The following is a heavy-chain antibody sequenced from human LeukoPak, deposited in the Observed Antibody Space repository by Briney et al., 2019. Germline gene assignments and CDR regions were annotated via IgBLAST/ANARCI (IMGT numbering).Heavy chain of an antibody. CDR1: VGSISSSSYY. J-gene: IGHJ4*02. V-gene: IGHV4-39*01. Sequence: SETLSLTCTVSVGSISSSSYYGGWIRQPPGEGLEWIGSIYYSGSTYYNPSRKSRVTLTVDTSNNQFSLEWSPVTAADTVVLYRASDDYWGQGTMVTDSS. CDR3: ASDDY. CDR2: IYYSGST.